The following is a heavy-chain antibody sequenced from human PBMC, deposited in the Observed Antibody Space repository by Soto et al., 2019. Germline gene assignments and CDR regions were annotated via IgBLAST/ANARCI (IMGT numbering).Heavy chain of an antibody. V-gene: IGHV4-61*03. Sequence: QVHLQESRPGLVSPSETLSLTCAFSGDYVGSGSYYWTWIRQPPGKGLDFVGHIYHTGRTNYNPSFMNRLPIFVGTSTNHFSLRLRSVPAADTAMYYCARAGAFGDTRMVVFDWGQGGLVTVSS. CDR2: IYHTGRT. D-gene: IGHD3-10*01. J-gene: IGHJ4*02. CDR1: GDYVGSGSYY. CDR3: ARAGAFGDTRMVVFD.